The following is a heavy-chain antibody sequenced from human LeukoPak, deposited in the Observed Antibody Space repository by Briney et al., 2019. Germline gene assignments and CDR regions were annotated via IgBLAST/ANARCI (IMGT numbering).Heavy chain of an antibody. CDR1: GYTFTGYY. CDR2: INPNSGST. V-gene: IGHV1-2*02. J-gene: IGHJ6*03. CDR3: ARRYTDHYYYYYYYMDV. Sequence: GASVKVSCKASGYTFTGYYMHWVRQAPGQGLEWMGWINPNSGSTNYAQKFQGRVTMTRDTSMSTAYMELSRLRSDDTAVYYCARRYTDHYYYYYYYMDVWGKGPTVTIYS. D-gene: IGHD2-2*02.